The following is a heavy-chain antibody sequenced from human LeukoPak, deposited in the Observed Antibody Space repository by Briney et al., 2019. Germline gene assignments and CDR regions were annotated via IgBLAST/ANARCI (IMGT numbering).Heavy chain of an antibody. D-gene: IGHD3-9*01. CDR2: IKQDGSEK. CDR1: GFTFSSYW. J-gene: IGHJ4*02. Sequence: GGSLRLSCAASGFTFSSYWMSWVRQAPGKGLEWVANIKQDGSEKYYVDSVKGRFTISRDNAKNSLYLQMNSLRAEDTAVYYCARDGYYDILTGFSYYFDYWGQGTLVTVSS. V-gene: IGHV3-7*04. CDR3: ARDGYYDILTGFSYYFDY.